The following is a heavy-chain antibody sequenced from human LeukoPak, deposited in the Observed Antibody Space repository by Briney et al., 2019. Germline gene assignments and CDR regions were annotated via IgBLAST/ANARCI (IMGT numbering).Heavy chain of an antibody. Sequence: GGSLRLSCAASGFTFSSYAMSWVRQAPGKGLEWASGISGSGGSTCYADFVKGRFTISRDNSKNTLYLQMNSLRAEDTAVYYCAKDLRGSYCTSYFDYWGQGTLVTVSS. CDR2: ISGSGGST. CDR3: AKDLRGSYCTSYFDY. CDR1: GFTFSSYA. D-gene: IGHD1-26*01. J-gene: IGHJ4*02. V-gene: IGHV3-23*01.